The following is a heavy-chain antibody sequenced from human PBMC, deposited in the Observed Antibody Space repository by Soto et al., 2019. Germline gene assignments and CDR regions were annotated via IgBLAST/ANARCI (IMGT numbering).Heavy chain of an antibody. J-gene: IGHJ4*02. Sequence: QITLKEAGPTLVKPTQTLTLTCSFSGFSLITSGVGVGWIRQPPGKALEWLALIYWDDDTGYSTSLRSRLTITKDASRNQVVLTMTIMVPADTATYSCAHTMAPRIFDSWGQGTLVTVSS. CDR3: AHTMAPRIFDS. CDR1: GFSLITSGVG. CDR2: IYWDDDT. V-gene: IGHV2-5*02.